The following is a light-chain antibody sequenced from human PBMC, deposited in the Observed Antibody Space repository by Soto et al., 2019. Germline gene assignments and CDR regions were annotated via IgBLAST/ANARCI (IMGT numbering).Light chain of an antibody. Sequence: QSVLTQPPSVSGAPGQRVTISCTGSGSNIGAGYAVHWYQQLPGTAPKLLIYSNTNRPSGVPDRFSGSKSGTSASLDITAHQAVDEADYYCQSYDSSLTGWVFGGGTKLTVL. J-gene: IGLJ2*01. CDR3: QSYDSSLTGWV. CDR1: GSNIGAGYA. V-gene: IGLV1-40*01. CDR2: SNT.